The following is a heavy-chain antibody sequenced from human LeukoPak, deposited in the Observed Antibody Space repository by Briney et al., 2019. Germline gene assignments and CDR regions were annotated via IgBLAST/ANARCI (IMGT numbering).Heavy chain of an antibody. D-gene: IGHD2-2*01. V-gene: IGHV6-1*01. CDR3: ARRLTQYDCFDP. CDR2: TYYRSTWYN. CDR1: GDSVSSNSVT. J-gene: IGHJ5*02. Sequence: SQTLSPTCAISGDSVSSNSVTWNWIRQSPSRGLEWLGRTYYRSTWYNDYAVSVRGRITVNPDTSKNQFSLHLNSVTPEDTAVYYCARRLTQYDCFDPWGQGILVTVSS.